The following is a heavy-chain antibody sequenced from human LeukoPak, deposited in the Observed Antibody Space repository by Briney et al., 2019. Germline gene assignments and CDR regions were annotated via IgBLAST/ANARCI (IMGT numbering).Heavy chain of an antibody. CDR3: ARDFPTYYYDSSGYSSY. V-gene: IGHV3-7*01. J-gene: IGHJ4*02. D-gene: IGHD3-22*01. CDR1: GFTFSSYW. Sequence: GGSLRLSCAASGFTFSSYWMSWVRQAPGKGLEWVANIKQDGSEKYYVDSVKGRSTISRDNAKNSLYLQMNSLRAEDTAVYYCARDFPTYYYDSSGYSSYWGQGTLVTVSS. CDR2: IKQDGSEK.